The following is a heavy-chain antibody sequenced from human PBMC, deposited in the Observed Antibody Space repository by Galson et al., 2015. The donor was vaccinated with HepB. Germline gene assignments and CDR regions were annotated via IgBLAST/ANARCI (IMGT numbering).Heavy chain of an antibody. CDR1: GVTFSNYG. D-gene: IGHD6-19*01. V-gene: IGHV3-30*18. J-gene: IGHJ4*02. Sequence: SLRLSCAASGVTFSNYGMHWVRQAPGKGLEWVAVISSDGRNKYYTDSVKGRFTISRDNSKNMVYLQMNSLGAEDTALYYCAKDPYLYRALAGTMAGFDYWGQGTLVTVSS. CDR2: ISSDGRNK. CDR3: AKDPYLYRALAGTMAGFDY.